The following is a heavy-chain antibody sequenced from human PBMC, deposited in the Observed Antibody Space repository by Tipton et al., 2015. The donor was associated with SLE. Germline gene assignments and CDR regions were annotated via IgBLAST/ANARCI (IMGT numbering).Heavy chain of an antibody. CDR3: ARGDYYDSSGYYPSYFDY. CDR2: ISSSGSTI. D-gene: IGHD3-22*01. J-gene: IGHJ4*02. CDR1: GFTFSSYE. Sequence: GSLRLSCAASGFTFSSYEMNWVRQAPGKGLEWVSYISSSGSTIYYADSVKGRFTISRDNAKNSLYLQMNSLRAEDTAVYYCARGDYYDSSGYYPSYFDYWGQGTLVTVSS. V-gene: IGHV3-48*03.